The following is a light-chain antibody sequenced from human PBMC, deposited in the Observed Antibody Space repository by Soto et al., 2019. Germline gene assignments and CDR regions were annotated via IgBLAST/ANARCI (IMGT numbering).Light chain of an antibody. CDR3: QRRYNGPFT. V-gene: IGKV1-39*01. J-gene: IGKJ3*01. Sequence: DIQMTQSPSSLSASVGDRVTVTCRAGQSISRYLNWYQQWPGKAPKRLIYSASTLQIGVPSRFSGSGSGTDSPLTSSSQLSEDFATSYCQRRYNGPFTFSRGTKVDI. CDR2: SAS. CDR1: QSISRY.